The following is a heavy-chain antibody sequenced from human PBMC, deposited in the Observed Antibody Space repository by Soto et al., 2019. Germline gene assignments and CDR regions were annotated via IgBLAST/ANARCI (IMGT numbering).Heavy chain of an antibody. Sequence: SETLSLTCAVYGGSFIGYYCSCIRQPPGKWLEWIGEINHSGSTNYNPSLKSRVTISVDTSKNQFSLKLSSVTAADTAVYYCAKGELWFAYWGQGTLVTVSS. D-gene: IGHD3-10*01. J-gene: IGHJ4*02. V-gene: IGHV4-34*01. CDR3: AKGELWFAY. CDR2: INHSGST. CDR1: GGSFIGYY.